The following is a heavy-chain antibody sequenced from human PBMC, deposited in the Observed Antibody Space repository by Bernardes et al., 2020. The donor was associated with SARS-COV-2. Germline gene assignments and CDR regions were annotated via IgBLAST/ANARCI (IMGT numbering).Heavy chain of an antibody. D-gene: IGHD2-15*01. CDR2: ISGSGGTT. V-gene: IGHV3-23*01. Sequence: GGSLRLSCAASGFTFSSYAMSWVRQAPGPGLEWVSVISGSGGTTYYADSVKGRFTISRDNSKNTLYLQMNSLRAEDTAVYYCAKAPGCYSTYYLDCSGQRTLVTVSS. J-gene: IGHJ4*02. CDR1: GFTFSSYA. CDR3: AKAPGCYSTYYLDC.